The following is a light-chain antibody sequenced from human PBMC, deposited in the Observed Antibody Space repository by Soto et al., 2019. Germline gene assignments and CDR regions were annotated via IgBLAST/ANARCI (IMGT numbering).Light chain of an antibody. CDR3: QQYSSSLFT. CDR2: GAS. J-gene: IGKJ5*01. V-gene: IGKV3-20*01. CDR1: QSVSSSY. Sequence: EIVLTQSPGTLSLSPGERATLSCRASQSVSSSYLAWYQQKPGQAPRLLIYGASSRATGIPDRFSGSGSVTDFTLTISRLEPEDFAVYYCQQYSSSLFTFGHGTRLEIK.